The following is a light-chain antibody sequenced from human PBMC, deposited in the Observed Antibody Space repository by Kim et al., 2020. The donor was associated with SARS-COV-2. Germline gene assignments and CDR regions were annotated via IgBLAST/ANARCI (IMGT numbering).Light chain of an antibody. CDR3: QQYGTSPLT. Sequence: SPGESATLSCRASQIINSNYLAWVQQKPGQAPRLLMFSASRRAAGVPERFSGSGSGTDFTLSIARLEADDFAVYYCQQYGTSPLTFGPGTKVDIK. J-gene: IGKJ3*01. CDR1: QIINSNY. CDR2: SAS. V-gene: IGKV3-20*01.